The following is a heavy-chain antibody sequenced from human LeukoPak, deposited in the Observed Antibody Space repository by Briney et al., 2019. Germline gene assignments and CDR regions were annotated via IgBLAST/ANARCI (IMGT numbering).Heavy chain of an antibody. CDR3: ARDLPTAMGPFDP. Sequence: GASVKVSFKASGYTFTSYGISWVRQAPGQGLEWMGLISAYSGNTNFAQKLQGRVTMTTDTSTSTAYMELRSLRSDDTAVYYCARDLPTAMGPFDPWGQGTLVTVSS. V-gene: IGHV1-18*01. CDR1: GYTFTSYG. J-gene: IGHJ5*02. CDR2: ISAYSGNT. D-gene: IGHD5-18*01.